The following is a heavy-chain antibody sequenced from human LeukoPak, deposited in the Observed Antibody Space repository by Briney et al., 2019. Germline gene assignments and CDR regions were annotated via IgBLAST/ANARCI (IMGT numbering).Heavy chain of an antibody. V-gene: IGHV1-69-2*01. D-gene: IGHD2-15*01. J-gene: IGHJ5*02. Sequence: ASVPVSCKVSGYTFPDYYMQWLQQAPGNGLEWMGLVYPEDGETIYAEKFQGRVTITADTSTDTAYMELSSLRSEDTAVYYCATATPPNWFDPWGQGTLVTVSS. CDR2: VYPEDGET. CDR3: ATATPPNWFDP. CDR1: GYTFPDYY.